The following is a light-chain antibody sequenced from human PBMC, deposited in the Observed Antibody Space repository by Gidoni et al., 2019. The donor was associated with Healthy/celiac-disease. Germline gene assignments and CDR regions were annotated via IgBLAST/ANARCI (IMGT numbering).Light chain of an antibody. Sequence: DIQLTQSPSFLSASVGDRVTITCRASQGISSYLAWYQQKPGKAPKLLIYAASTLPSGVPSRFSGSGSGTEFTLTISSLQPEDFATYYCQQLNSYRTFGQGTKVEIK. J-gene: IGKJ1*01. V-gene: IGKV1-9*01. CDR1: QGISSY. CDR3: QQLNSYRT. CDR2: AAS.